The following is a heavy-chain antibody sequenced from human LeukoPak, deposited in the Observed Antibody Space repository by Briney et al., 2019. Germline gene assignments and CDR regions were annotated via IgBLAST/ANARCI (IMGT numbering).Heavy chain of an antibody. CDR2: INEDGSEK. CDR1: GFSLSAYC. J-gene: IGHJ4*02. V-gene: IGHV3-7*01. D-gene: IGHD2/OR15-2a*01. CDR3: ARGGCIGRYFLDY. Sequence: GGSLRLSCAASGFSLSAYCMSWVRQAPGKGLEWVANINEDGSEKNFVDSVKGRFTISKDNGKNSLYLQMNSLRAEDTAVYYCARGGCIGRYFLDYWGQGILVTVSS.